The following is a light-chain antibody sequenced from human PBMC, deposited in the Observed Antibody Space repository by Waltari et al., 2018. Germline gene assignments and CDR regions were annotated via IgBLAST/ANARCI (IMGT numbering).Light chain of an antibody. V-gene: IGLV3-1*01. Sequence: SYELTQPPSVSVSPGQTASITCSGDKSGDKYACWYQQKPGQSPVLVIYQDNKRPSGIPERFSGSNSGNTATLTISGTQAMDEADYYCQTWDSSTYVFGTGTKVTVL. CDR2: QDN. CDR1: KSGDKY. CDR3: QTWDSSTYV. J-gene: IGLJ1*01.